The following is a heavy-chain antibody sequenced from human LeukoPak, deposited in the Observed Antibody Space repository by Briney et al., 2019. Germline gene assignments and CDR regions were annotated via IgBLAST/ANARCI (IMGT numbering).Heavy chain of an antibody. Sequence: EASVKVSCKASGGTFSSYAISWVRQPRAQGLEWMGGIIPIFGTEKYAQKFQGRVTITADESTSTAYMELSSLRSEDTAVYYCARGTSNWFDPWGQGTLVTVSS. CDR1: GGTFSSYA. CDR3: ARGTSNWFDP. CDR2: IIPIFGTE. D-gene: IGHD3/OR15-3a*01. J-gene: IGHJ5*02. V-gene: IGHV1-69*13.